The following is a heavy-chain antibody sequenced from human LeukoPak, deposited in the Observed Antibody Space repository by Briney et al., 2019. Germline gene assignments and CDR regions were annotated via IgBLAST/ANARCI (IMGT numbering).Heavy chain of an antibody. CDR3: ARAFAPGIRKALWFGDSL. D-gene: IGHD3-10*01. CDR1: GFTFSSYT. CDR2: IGTRSTTI. J-gene: IGHJ4*02. Sequence: GGSLRLSCAASGFTFSSYTMNWVRQPPGKGLEWIANIGTRSTTIYYADSVKGRFTISKDTSNNTLSLQMNSLGGDDTGVYYCARAFAPGIRKALWFGDSLRGQGTLVTVSS. V-gene: IGHV3-48*01.